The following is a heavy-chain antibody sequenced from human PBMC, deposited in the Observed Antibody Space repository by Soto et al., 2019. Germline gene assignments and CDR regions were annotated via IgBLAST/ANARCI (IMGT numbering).Heavy chain of an antibody. CDR1: GYTFINYY. D-gene: IGHD6-13*01. Sequence: GAPAKVACTASGYTFINYYIHWVRQAPGQGLEWMAIINPMGGSTNYAQEFQGRVTLTSDTSTSTVYMELSSLRFEDTALFDCARDLAAGDLWGQGTLVTVS. CDR2: INPMGGST. CDR3: ARDLAAGDL. V-gene: IGHV1-46*01. J-gene: IGHJ5*02.